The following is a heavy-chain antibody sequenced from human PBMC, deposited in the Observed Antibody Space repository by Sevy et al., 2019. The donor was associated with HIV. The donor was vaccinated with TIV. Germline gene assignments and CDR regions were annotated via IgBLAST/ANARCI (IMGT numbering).Heavy chain of an antibody. CDR1: GFTFSSYG. Sequence: GGSLRLSCAASGFTFSSYGMHWVRQAPDKGLKSVAVIWYDGTNKYYADSVKGRFTISRDNSKNTLYLQMSNLRAEDTAVYYCARDKLPPVMVTMVRGALSYFFDYWGQGTLVTVSS. V-gene: IGHV3-33*01. CDR2: IWYDGTNK. CDR3: ARDKLPPVMVTMVRGALSYFFDY. D-gene: IGHD3-10*01. J-gene: IGHJ4*02.